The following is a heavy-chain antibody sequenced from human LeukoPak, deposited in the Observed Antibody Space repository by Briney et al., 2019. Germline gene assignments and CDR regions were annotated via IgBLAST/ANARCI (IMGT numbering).Heavy chain of an antibody. D-gene: IGHD2-15*01. J-gene: IGHJ4*02. CDR3: ANTYCSGGSCYWAFDY. V-gene: IGHV3-21*01. CDR2: XXXSSDYI. Sequence: GGSLRLSCAASGFTFSSYXXXXXXXXXXXXXXXXXXXXXSSDYIYYADSMKGRFTISRDNAKNSLYLQMNSLGAEDTAVYYCANTYCSGGSCYWAFDYWGQGTLVTVSS. CDR1: GFTFSSYX.